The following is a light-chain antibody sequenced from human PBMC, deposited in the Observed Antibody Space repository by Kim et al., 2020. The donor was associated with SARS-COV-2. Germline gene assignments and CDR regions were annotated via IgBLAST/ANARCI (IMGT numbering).Light chain of an antibody. V-gene: IGKV1-39*01. CDR3: QQTYSTPFT. J-gene: IGKJ3*01. CDR2: ATS. CDR1: QSISNY. Sequence: VSVGDRVTITCRASQSISNYFHWYQQKPGKAPKLLIYATSSLQSGVPSRFSGSGSGADFTLTISSLQPEDFATYYCQQTYSTPFTFGPGTKVDIK.